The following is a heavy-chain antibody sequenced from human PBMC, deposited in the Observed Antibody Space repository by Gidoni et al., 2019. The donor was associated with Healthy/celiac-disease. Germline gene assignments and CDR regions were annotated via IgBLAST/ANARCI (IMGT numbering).Heavy chain of an antibody. CDR1: GYPFTGYY. Sequence: HEQLVQSGAEGKKPGASLKVSCKASGYPFTGYYMHWVRQAPVQGLEWMGWVHPNSGGTNYAQKFQGRVTMTRDTSISTAYMELSRLRADDTSVYYCTGGARQLERPAFEFFDIWGQGTMVTVSS. V-gene: IGHV1-2*02. CDR3: TGGARQLERPAFEFFDI. J-gene: IGHJ3*02. D-gene: IGHD1-1*01. CDR2: VHPNSGGT.